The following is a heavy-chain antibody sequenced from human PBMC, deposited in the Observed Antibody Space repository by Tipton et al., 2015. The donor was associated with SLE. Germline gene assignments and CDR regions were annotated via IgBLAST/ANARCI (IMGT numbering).Heavy chain of an antibody. CDR1: GFTFSSYA. V-gene: IGHV3-23*01. CDR3: AKDRSGYDNYFDY. D-gene: IGHD5-12*01. J-gene: IGHJ4*02. Sequence: SLRLSCAASGFTFSSYAMSWVRQAPGKGLEWVSAISGSGGSTYYADSVKGRFTISRDNSKNTLYLQMNSLRAEDTAVYYCAKDRSGYDNYFDYWGQGTLVTVSS. CDR2: ISGSGGST.